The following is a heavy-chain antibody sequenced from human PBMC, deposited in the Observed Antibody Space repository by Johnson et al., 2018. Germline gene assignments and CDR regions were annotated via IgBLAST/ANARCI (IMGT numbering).Heavy chain of an antibody. CDR1: GFTFGDYA. CDR2: IRSKAYGGTT. J-gene: IGHJ3*02. D-gene: IGHD4-11*01. V-gene: IGHV3-49*05. CDR3: LRGYSPGWDGAFDI. Sequence: EVQLVESGGDLVKPGRSLRLSCKASGFTFGDYAMSWFRQAPGKGLEWVGFIRSKAYGGTTEYAASVKGRFTISRDDSKSIAYLQMNSLQTEDTAVYYCLRGYSPGWDGAFDIWGQGTMVTGSS.